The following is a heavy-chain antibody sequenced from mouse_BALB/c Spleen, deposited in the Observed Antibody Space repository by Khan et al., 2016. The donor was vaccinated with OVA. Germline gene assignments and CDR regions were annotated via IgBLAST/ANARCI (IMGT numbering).Heavy chain of an antibody. Sequence: QVQLKESGPGLVAPSQSLSITCTVSGFSLTTYGVNWVRQPPGKGLEWLGVIWGDGSTTYHSAPISRLSISKDNSKTQVCLKVNSLRTDDTATYYCAKSEVCYFAVWGAGTAVTVSS. CDR1: GFSLTTYG. CDR2: IWGDGST. J-gene: IGHJ1*01. CDR3: AKSEVCYFAV. V-gene: IGHV2-3*01.